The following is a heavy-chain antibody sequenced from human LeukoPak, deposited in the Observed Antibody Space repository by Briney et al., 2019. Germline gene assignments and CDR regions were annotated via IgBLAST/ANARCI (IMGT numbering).Heavy chain of an antibody. CDR1: GFTVSSNY. V-gene: IGHV3-53*01. CDR3: ARELYYDILTGYYDNWFDP. J-gene: IGHJ5*02. CDR2: IYSGGST. D-gene: IGHD3-9*01. Sequence: PGGSLRLSCAASGFTVSSNYMSWVRQAPGKGLGWVSVIYSGGSTYYADSVKGRFTISRDNSKNTLYLQMNSLRAEDTAVYYCARELYYDILTGYYDNWFDPWGQGTLVTVSS.